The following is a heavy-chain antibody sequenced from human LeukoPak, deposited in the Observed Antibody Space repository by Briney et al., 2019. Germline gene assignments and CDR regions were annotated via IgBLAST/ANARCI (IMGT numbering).Heavy chain of an antibody. CDR1: GGSFSGYY. Sequence: SETLSLTCAVYGGSFSGYYWSWIRQPPGKGLEWIEEINHSGSTNYNPSLKSRVTISVDTSKNQFSLKLSSVTAADTAVYYCARGITGTTPYYFDYWGQGTLVTVSS. D-gene: IGHD1-7*01. J-gene: IGHJ4*02. CDR2: INHSGST. V-gene: IGHV4-34*01. CDR3: ARGITGTTPYYFDY.